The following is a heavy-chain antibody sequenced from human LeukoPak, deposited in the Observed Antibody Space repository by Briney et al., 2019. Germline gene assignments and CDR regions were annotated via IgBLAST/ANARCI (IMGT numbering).Heavy chain of an antibody. CDR1: GGSISSSSYY. J-gene: IGHJ6*03. Sequence: SETLSLTCTVSGGSISSSSYYWGWIRQPPGKGLEWIGSIYYSGSTHYNPSLKSRVTISVDTSKNQFSLKLSSVTAADTAVYYCARLTEYSSSSGWYYYYYMDVWGERTTVTVSS. CDR3: ARLTEYSSSSGWYYYYYMDV. D-gene: IGHD6-6*01. V-gene: IGHV4-39*01. CDR2: IYYSGST.